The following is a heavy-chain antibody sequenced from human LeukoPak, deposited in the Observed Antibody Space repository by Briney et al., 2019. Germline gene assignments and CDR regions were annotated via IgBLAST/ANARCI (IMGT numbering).Heavy chain of an antibody. V-gene: IGHV1-24*01. J-gene: IGHJ5*02. D-gene: IGHD2-2*01. CDR2: FDPEDGET. CDR1: GYTLTELS. CDR3: ARIVVVPAVRDNWFDP. Sequence: ASVKVSCKVSGYTLTELSMHWVRQAPGKGLEWMGGFDPEDGETIYAQKFQGRVTMTEDTSTDTAYMELRSLRSDDTAVYYCARIVVVPAVRDNWFDPWGQGTLVTVSS.